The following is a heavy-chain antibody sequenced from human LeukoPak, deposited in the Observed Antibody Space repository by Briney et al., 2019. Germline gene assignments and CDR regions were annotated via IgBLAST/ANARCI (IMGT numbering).Heavy chain of an antibody. V-gene: IGHV1-69*13. J-gene: IGHJ3*02. CDR2: IILVFGTA. D-gene: IGHD2-15*01. CDR3: ARDRVVGLGIDNAFDI. Sequence: SVKVSCKASGGTFSSYAISWVRQAPGQGLEWMGGIILVFGTANYAQKFQGRVTITADESTSTAYMELSSLRSEDTAVYYCARDRVVGLGIDNAFDIWGHGTMVTVSS. CDR1: GGTFSSYA.